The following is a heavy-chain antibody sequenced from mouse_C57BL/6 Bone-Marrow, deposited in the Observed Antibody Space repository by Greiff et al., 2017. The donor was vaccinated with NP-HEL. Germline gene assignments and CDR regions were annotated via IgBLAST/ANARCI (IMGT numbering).Heavy chain of an antibody. Sequence: EVQLVESGGGLVQPGGSLKLSCAASGFTFSDYYMCWVRQTPEKRLEWVAYISNGGGSTYYPDTVKGRFTISRDNAKNTLYLQMSRLKSEDTAMYYCARPYGYGFAYWGQGTLVTVSA. J-gene: IGHJ3*01. CDR2: ISNGGGST. V-gene: IGHV5-12*01. CDR1: GFTFSDYY. CDR3: ARPYGYGFAY. D-gene: IGHD2-2*01.